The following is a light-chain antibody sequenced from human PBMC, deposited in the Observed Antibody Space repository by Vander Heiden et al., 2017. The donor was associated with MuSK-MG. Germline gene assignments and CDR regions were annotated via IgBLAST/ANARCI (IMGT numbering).Light chain of an antibody. Sequence: QSVLTQPPSVSGAPGQSVAISCTGSSPNIGASYDVHWYRHLPGTAPKLLIFGNNNRPSGVPDRFSGSKSGTSASLAITGLQADDEADYYCQSYDTTLSHWVFGGGTKLTVL. J-gene: IGLJ3*02. CDR3: QSYDTTLSHWV. V-gene: IGLV1-40*01. CDR2: GNN. CDR1: SPNIGASYD.